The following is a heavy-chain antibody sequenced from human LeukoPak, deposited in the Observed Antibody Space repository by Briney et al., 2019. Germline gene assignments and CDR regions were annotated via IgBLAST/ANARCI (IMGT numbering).Heavy chain of an antibody. D-gene: IGHD1-26*01. Sequence: GGSLRLSCAASGFTLSSYWMHWVRQAPGKGLVWVSRINSDGSSTRYADSVKGRFTISRDDSKNTLYLQMISLRSEDTAVYYCAKDSVAYNGIYDAFDIWGQGTMVTVSS. CDR3: AKDSVAYNGIYDAFDI. J-gene: IGHJ3*02. CDR2: INSDGSST. CDR1: GFTLSSYW. V-gene: IGHV3-74*01.